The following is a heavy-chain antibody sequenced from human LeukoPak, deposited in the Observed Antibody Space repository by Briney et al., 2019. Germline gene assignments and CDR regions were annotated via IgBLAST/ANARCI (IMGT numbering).Heavy chain of an antibody. J-gene: IGHJ6*02. CDR2: ISAYNGNT. V-gene: IGHV1-18*01. CDR3: ARLHYDFWSGYYNGMDV. Sequence: ASVKVSCKASGYTFTSCGISWVRQAPGQGLAWMGWISAYNGNTNYAQKLQGRVTMTTDTSTSTAYMELRSLRSDDTAVYYCARLHYDFWSGYYNGMDVWGQGTTVTVSS. CDR1: GYTFTSCG. D-gene: IGHD3-3*01.